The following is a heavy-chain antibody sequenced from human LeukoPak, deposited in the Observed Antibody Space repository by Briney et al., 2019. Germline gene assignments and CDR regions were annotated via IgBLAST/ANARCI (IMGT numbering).Heavy chain of an antibody. CDR3: ARATTGTTFYFDY. D-gene: IGHD1-1*01. Sequence: SVKVSCKASGGTFRSYAISWVRQAPGQGLEWMGRIIPIFGTANYAQKFQGRVTITTDESTSTAYMELSSLRSEDTAVYYCARATTGTTFYFDYWGQGTLVTVSS. V-gene: IGHV1-69*05. CDR1: GGTFRSYA. CDR2: IIPIFGTA. J-gene: IGHJ4*02.